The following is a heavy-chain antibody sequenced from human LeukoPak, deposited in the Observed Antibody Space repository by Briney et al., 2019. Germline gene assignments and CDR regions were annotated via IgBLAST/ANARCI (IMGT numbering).Heavy chain of an antibody. V-gene: IGHV3-9*01. CDR2: ISWNSGSI. CDR3: AKDLGVWYSSSWYLDYYYGMDV. J-gene: IGHJ6*02. D-gene: IGHD6-13*01. CDR1: GFTFDDYA. Sequence: PGGSLRLSCAASGFTFDDYAMHWVRQAPGKGLEWVSGISWNSGSIGYADSVKGRFTISRDNAKNSLYLQMNSLRAEDTALYYCAKDLGVWYSSSWYLDYYYGMDVWGQGTTVTVSS.